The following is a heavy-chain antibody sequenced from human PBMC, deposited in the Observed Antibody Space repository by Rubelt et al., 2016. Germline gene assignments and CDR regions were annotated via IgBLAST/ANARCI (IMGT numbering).Heavy chain of an antibody. Sequence: QVQLVQSGAEVKKPGSSVKVSCKASGGTFSSYAISWVRQAPGQGLEWMGWMNPNSGNTGYAQKFQGRVTMTRNTSISTAYMELSSLRSEDTAVYYCARSHYDFWSRWGQGTLVTVSS. CDR3: ARSHYDFWSR. CDR2: MNPNSGNT. V-gene: IGHV1-8*02. J-gene: IGHJ4*02. D-gene: IGHD3-3*01. CDR1: GGTFSSYA.